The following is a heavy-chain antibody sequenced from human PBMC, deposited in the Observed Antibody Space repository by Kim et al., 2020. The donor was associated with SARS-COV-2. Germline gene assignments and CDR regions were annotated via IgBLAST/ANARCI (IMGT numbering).Heavy chain of an antibody. V-gene: IGHV1-3*01. CDR1: GYTFTSYA. CDR2: INAGNGNT. CDR3: TRLLVDCSGCSFYRNGDY. J-gene: IGHJ4*01. Sequence: ASVKVSCKASGYTFTSYAMHWVRQASGQRLEWMGWINAGNGNTKYSQQFQGRVTITRDTSAIKAYMELSSLRSEDTAVYYCTRLLVDCSGCSFYRNGDY. D-gene: IGHD2-15*01.